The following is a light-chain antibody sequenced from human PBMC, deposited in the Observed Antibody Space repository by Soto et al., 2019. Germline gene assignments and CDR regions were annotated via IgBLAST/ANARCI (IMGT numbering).Light chain of an antibody. CDR1: QRVSSN. Sequence: EIVMTQSPATLSVSPGERATLSCTASQRVSSNFAWYQQKPGQAPRLLIYGASTRATGIPARFSGSGSGTEFTLTISSLQSEDFAVYYCQQYNNWPRTFGQGTKVEIK. CDR3: QQYNNWPRT. CDR2: GAS. J-gene: IGKJ1*01. V-gene: IGKV3-15*01.